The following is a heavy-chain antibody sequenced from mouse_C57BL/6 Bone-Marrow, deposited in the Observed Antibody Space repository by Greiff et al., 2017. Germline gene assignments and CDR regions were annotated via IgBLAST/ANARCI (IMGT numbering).Heavy chain of an antibody. J-gene: IGHJ3*01. V-gene: IGHV1-19*01. D-gene: IGHD2-10*01. CDR1: GYTFTDYY. CDR2: INPYNGGT. Sequence: VQLQQSGPVLVKPGASVKISCKASGYTFTDYYMNWVKQSHGKSLEWIGVINPYNGGTSYNQKFKGKATFTVDKSSSTAYMELNSLTSEDSAVYYCARGDLLRFAYWGQGTLVTVSA. CDR3: ARGDLLRFAY.